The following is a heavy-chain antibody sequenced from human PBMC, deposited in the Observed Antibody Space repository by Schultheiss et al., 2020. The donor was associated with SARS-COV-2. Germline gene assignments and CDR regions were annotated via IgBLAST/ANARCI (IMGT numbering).Heavy chain of an antibody. V-gene: IGHV4-30-4*08. CDR2: IYYSGST. D-gene: IGHD6-19*01. Sequence: LRLSCTVSGGSISSGGYYWSWIRQPPGKGLEWIGYIYYSGSTYYNPSLKSRVTISVDTSKNQFSLKLSSVTAADTAVYYCARQGRSIAVAAYWGQGTLVTVAS. CDR3: ARQGRSIAVAAY. CDR1: GGSISSGGYY. J-gene: IGHJ4*02.